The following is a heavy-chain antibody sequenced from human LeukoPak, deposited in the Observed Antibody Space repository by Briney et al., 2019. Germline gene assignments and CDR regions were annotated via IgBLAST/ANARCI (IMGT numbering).Heavy chain of an antibody. CDR1: GYTFTGYY. CDR3: ARQYDFWSGYSAFYFDY. J-gene: IGHJ4*02. D-gene: IGHD3-3*01. V-gene: IGHV1-46*01. Sequence: ASVKVSCKASGYTFTGYYMNWVRHAPGQGLEWMGIINPSGGSTSYAQKFQGRVTMARDTSTSTVYMELSSLRSEDTAVYYCARQYDFWSGYSAFYFDYWGQGTLVTVSS. CDR2: INPSGGST.